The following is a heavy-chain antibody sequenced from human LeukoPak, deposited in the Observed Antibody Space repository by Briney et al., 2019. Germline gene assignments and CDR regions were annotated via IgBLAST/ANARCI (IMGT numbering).Heavy chain of an antibody. CDR1: GYSISSGYY. CDR2: IFHTATT. D-gene: IGHD3-22*01. V-gene: IGHV4-38-2*02. J-gene: IGHJ6*03. CDR3: ARILYDSSGYYLGDYYYYMDV. Sequence: PSETLSLTCTVSGYSISSGYYGAWIRQPPGKGLEWIGSIFHTATTYYNPSLRSRVTISVDTSKNQFSLKLSSVTAADTAVYYCARILYDSSGYYLGDYYYYMDVWGKGTTVTISS.